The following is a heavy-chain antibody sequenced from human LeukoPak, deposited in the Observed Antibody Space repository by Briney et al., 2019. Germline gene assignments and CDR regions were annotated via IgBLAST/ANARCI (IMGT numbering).Heavy chain of an antibody. J-gene: IGHJ6*02. Sequence: GGSLRLSCAASGFTVSSNYMSWVRQAPGKGLEWVSVIYSGGSTYYADSVKGRFTISRHNSKNTLYLQMNSLRAEDTAVYYCARRRVVTAAPLLYYYRMDVWGQGTTVTVSS. CDR3: ARRRVVTAAPLLYYYRMDV. V-gene: IGHV3-53*04. CDR1: GFTVSSNY. CDR2: IYSGGST. D-gene: IGHD2-2*01.